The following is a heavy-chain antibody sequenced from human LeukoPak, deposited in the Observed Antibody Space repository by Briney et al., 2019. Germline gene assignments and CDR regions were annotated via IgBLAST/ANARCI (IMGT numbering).Heavy chain of an antibody. D-gene: IGHD3-9*01. V-gene: IGHV4-59*01. CDR3: ARVDILTGYYTTD. J-gene: IGHJ4*02. CDR1: GGSISSYY. CDR2: IYYSGST. Sequence: NASETLSLTCTVSGGSISSYYWSWLRQPPGKGLEWIGYIYYSGSTNYNPSLKSRVTISVDTSKNQFSLKLSSVTAADTAVYYCARVDILTGYYTTDWGQGTLVTVS.